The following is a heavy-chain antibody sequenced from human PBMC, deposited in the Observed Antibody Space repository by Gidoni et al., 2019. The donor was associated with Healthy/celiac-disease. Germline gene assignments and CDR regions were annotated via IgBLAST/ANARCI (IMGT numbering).Heavy chain of an antibody. Sequence: QVTLRESGPALVKPTQTLTLTCTFSGFSLSPSGMCVSWIRQPPGKALEWLARIDWDDDKYYSTSLKTRLTISKDTSKNQVVLTMTNMDPVDTATYYCARTPGSSGWYLYYYYGMDVWGQGTTVTVSS. CDR3: ARTPGSSGWYLYYYYGMDV. CDR2: IDWDDDK. J-gene: IGHJ6*02. CDR1: GFSLSPSGMC. D-gene: IGHD6-19*01. V-gene: IGHV2-70*15.